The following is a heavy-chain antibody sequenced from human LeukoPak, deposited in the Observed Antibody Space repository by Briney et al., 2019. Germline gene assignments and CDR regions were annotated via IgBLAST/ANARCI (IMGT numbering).Heavy chain of an antibody. V-gene: IGHV3-7*01. CDR3: ARILLTDFWSGSYYYMDV. Sequence: GGSLRLSCAASGFTFTKYWMTWVGQAPGKGVEGVGNIKQDGSDKNYMDSVKGRFTISRDNTKNSVYLQMSSLRAEHTAVYYCARILLTDFWSGSYYYMDVWGKGTTVTVSS. CDR1: GFTFTKYW. CDR2: IKQDGSDK. D-gene: IGHD3-3*01. J-gene: IGHJ6*03.